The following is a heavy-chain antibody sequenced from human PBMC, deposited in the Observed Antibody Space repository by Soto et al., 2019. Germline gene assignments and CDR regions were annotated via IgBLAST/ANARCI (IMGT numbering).Heavy chain of an antibody. J-gene: IGHJ4*02. CDR1: GFTFSSYW. CDR2: IKQDGSEK. D-gene: IGHD3-10*01. Sequence: PGGSLRLSCAASGFTFSSYWMSWVRQAPGKGLEWVANIKQDGSEKYYVDSVKGRFTISRDNAKNSLYLQMNSLRAEDTAVYYCARDFFTGAPGFVDYWGQGTLVTVSS. CDR3: ARDFFTGAPGFVDY. V-gene: IGHV3-7*01.